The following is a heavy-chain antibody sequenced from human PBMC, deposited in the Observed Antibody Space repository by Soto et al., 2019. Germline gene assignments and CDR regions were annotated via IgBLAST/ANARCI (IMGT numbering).Heavy chain of an antibody. CDR2: INTLSSAI. V-gene: IGHV3-11*01. D-gene: IGHD6-19*01. Sequence: GGSLRLSCAGSVFTFSYYYMTWIRQAPGKGLEWVSYINTLSSAIYYADSVKGRFTISRDNAKNSLYLQMNSLRAEDTAVYYCARRLQWQLRPLDSWGRGTLVTVSS. J-gene: IGHJ4*02. CDR3: ARRLQWQLRPLDS. CDR1: VFTFSYYY.